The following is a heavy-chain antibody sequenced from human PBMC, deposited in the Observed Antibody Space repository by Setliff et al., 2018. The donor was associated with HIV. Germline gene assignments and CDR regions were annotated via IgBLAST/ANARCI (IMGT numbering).Heavy chain of an antibody. D-gene: IGHD3-22*01. CDR1: GGSISSGSYY. J-gene: IGHJ3*02. CDR3: ARILLYDSSAYFVNAFDI. Sequence: SETLSLTCTVSGGSISSGSYYWSWIRQPAGKGLEWIGHIYTSGSTNYNPSLKSRVTISVDTSKNQFSLKLSSVTAADTAVYYCARILLYDSSAYFVNAFDIWG. CDR2: IYTSGST. V-gene: IGHV4-61*09.